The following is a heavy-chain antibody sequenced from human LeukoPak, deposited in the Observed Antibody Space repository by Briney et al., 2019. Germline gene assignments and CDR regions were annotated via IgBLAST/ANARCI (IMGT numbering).Heavy chain of an antibody. CDR2: IYYSGST. J-gene: IGHJ4*02. V-gene: IGHV4-39*07. CDR3: ARAEGYSYGLDY. CDR1: GVSISSSNSY. D-gene: IGHD5-18*01. Sequence: SETLSLTCTVSGVSISSSNSYWGWIRQPPGKGLEWIGSIYYSGSTYYNPSLKSRVTISVDASKNQFSLKLSSVTAADTAVYYCARAEGYSYGLDYWGQGTLVTVSS.